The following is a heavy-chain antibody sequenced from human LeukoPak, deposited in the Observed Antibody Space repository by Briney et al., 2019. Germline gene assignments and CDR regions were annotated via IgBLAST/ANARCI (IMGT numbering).Heavy chain of an antibody. CDR2: IYYSGST. Sequence: PSETLSLTCTVSGGSISSHYWSWIRQPPGKGLEWIGYIYYSGSTNYNPSLKSRVTISVDTSKNQFSLKLSSVTAADTAVYYCARVRVYCSGGSCFAYYYYYMDVWGKGTTVTVSS. D-gene: IGHD2-15*01. CDR3: ARVRVYCSGGSCFAYYYYYMDV. J-gene: IGHJ6*03. CDR1: GGSISSHY. V-gene: IGHV4-59*11.